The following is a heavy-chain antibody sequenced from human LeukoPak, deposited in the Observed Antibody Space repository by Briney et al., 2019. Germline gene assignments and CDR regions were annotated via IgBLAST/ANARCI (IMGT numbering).Heavy chain of an antibody. J-gene: IGHJ4*02. CDR3: ARLSSGLIDY. V-gene: IGHV4-34*01. Sequence: SETLSLTCAVYGGSFSGYYWSWVRQPPGKGLEWIGEINHSGSTNYNPSLKSRAIISVHTSMNQFSLKLSSVTAADTAVYYCARLSSGLIDYWGQGTLVTVSS. CDR2: INHSGST. D-gene: IGHD3-10*01. CDR1: GGSFSGYY.